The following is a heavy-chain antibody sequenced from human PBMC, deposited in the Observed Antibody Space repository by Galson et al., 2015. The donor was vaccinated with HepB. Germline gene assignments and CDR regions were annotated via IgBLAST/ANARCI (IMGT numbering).Heavy chain of an antibody. CDR2: IDSGSIST. CDR1: GFTFSDYY. D-gene: IGHD7-27*01. Sequence: SLRLSCAASGFTFSDYYMTWIRQAPGKGLEWVSYIDSGSISTYYADSVKGRFAISRDNAKNSLYLQMNSLRADDTAVYYCARRPLGIPDWNFDLWGRGTLVTVSS. CDR3: ARRPLGIPDWNFDL. J-gene: IGHJ2*01. V-gene: IGHV3-11*03.